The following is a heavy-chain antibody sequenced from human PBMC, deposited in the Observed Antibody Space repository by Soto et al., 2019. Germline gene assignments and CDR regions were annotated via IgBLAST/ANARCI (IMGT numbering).Heavy chain of an antibody. V-gene: IGHV1-18*04. J-gene: IGHJ4*02. CDR3: ARVEAGPAPIAARRYFFDY. D-gene: IGHD6-6*01. CDR2: ISAYHGTT. Sequence: QVQLLQSGAEVKKPWASVKVSCQTSGYTFTSYAISWVRQAPGQGLEWLGWISAYHGTTNYAQKLHGRVTMTTDTSTGTAYMDLRSLRSDDTALYYCARVEAGPAPIAARRYFFDYWGQGTLVTVSS. CDR1: GYTFTSYA.